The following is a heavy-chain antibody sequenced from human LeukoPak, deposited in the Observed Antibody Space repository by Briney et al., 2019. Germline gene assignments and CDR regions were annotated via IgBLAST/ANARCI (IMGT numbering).Heavy chain of an antibody. CDR2: IYVTGN. D-gene: IGHD3-16*02. V-gene: IGHV4-59*08. CDR3: ARHIGGGIEDMDV. Sequence: KPSETLSLTCTVSGGSIGTYYWSWVRQSPGKGLEWIRYIYVTGNRYNPYLQSRVTISVDTSRNQFFLKMSSVTAADTAVYYCARHIGGGIEDMDVWGKGTKVTVSS. CDR1: GGSIGTYY. J-gene: IGHJ6*03.